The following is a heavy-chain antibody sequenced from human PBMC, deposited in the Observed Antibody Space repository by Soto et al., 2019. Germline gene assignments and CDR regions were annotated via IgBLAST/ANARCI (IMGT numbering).Heavy chain of an antibody. CDR1: GDTFSDYY. CDR3: ARGGHVVVVTAALDY. J-gene: IGHJ4*02. CDR2: VNPSGGHT. D-gene: IGHD2-21*02. V-gene: IGHV1-46*01. Sequence: QVQLMQSGAEVKKPGASVKVSCKASGDTFSDYYIHWVRQAPGQGLEWMGTVNPSGGHTTYSQHFLGSVTMTRDTSTSTLHMELTSLTSEDTAVYCCARGGHVVVVTAALDYWGQGTLVTVSS.